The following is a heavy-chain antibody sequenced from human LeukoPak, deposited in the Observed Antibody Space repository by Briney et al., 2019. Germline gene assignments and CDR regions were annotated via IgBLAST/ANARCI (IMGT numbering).Heavy chain of an antibody. Sequence: ASVKVPCKASGYTFTSYGISWVRQAPGQGLEWMGWISAYNGNTNYAQKLQGRVTMTTDTSTSTAYMELRRLRADDTAVYYCARDSVRRPQNYDILTGYSTDYWGQGNLVTVSS. CDR1: GYTFTSYG. J-gene: IGHJ4*02. D-gene: IGHD3-9*01. CDR2: ISAYNGNT. V-gene: IGHV1-18*01. CDR3: ARDSVRRPQNYDILTGYSTDY.